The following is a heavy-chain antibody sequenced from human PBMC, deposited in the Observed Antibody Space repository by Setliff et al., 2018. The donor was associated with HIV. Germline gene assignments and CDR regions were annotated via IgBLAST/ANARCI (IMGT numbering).Heavy chain of an antibody. CDR1: GFTFDDYT. CDR3: ARDKYRSGSYYDYFDY. D-gene: IGHD1-26*01. Sequence: GGSLRLSCAASGFTFDDYTMHWVRQAPGKGLEWVSLISWDGGTIYYADSVKGRFTISRDNAKNSLYLQMNSLRAEDTAVYYCARDKYRSGSYYDYFDYWGQGTLVTVSS. V-gene: IGHV3-43*01. CDR2: ISWDGGTI. J-gene: IGHJ4*02.